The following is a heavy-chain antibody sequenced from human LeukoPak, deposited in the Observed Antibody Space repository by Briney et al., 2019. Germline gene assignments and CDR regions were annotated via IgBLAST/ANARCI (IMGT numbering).Heavy chain of an antibody. CDR1: GYTFTSYY. V-gene: IGHV1-46*01. CDR2: INPSGGST. D-gene: IGHD6-19*01. J-gene: IGHJ4*02. CDR3: AKGIAVAGTVMYY. Sequence: ASVKVSCKASGYTFTSYYMHWVRQAPGQGLEWMGIINPSGGSTSYAQKFQGRVTMTRDMSTSTVYMELSRLRSDDTAVYYCAKGIAVAGTVMYYWGQGTLVTVSS.